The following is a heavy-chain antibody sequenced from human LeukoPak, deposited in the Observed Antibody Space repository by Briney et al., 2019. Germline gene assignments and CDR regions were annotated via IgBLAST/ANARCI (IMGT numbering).Heavy chain of an antibody. CDR2: INPNSGGT. V-gene: IGHV1-2*02. D-gene: IGHD2-2*01. CDR3: ARGIYCSSTSCSNWFDP. Sequence: SVKVSCKASGYTFTGYYMHWVRQAPGQGLEWMGWINPNSGGTNYAQRFQGRVTMTRDTSISTAYMELSRLRSDDTAVYYCARGIYCSSTSCSNWFDPWGQGTLVTVSS. J-gene: IGHJ5*02. CDR1: GYTFTGYY.